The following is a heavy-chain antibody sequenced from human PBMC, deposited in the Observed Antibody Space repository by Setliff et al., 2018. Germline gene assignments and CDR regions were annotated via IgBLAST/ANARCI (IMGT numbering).Heavy chain of an antibody. CDR3: ARGGCSATSCLDY. CDR2: IKSDGSHT. Sequence: PGASLKISCAASGFTFRNYYMHWVRQVPGKGLMWVSYIKSDGSHTAYADSVKGRFTISRDNAKNTLYLQMNSLEAEDTAVYYCARGGCSATSCLDYWGQGILVTVSS. CDR1: GFTFRNYY. D-gene: IGHD2-2*01. V-gene: IGHV3-74*01. J-gene: IGHJ4*02.